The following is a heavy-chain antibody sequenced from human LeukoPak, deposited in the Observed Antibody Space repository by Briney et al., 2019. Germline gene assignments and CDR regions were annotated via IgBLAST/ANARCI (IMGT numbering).Heavy chain of an antibody. CDR2: FFYSDTP. Sequence: PSETLSLTCTVSGGSISSPSYSWGWIRQPPGKGLEWIGSFFYSDTPYYNPSFKSRVTVSVDASKNQFSLKLSSVTAADTAVYYCARHTYWGYQVSWGQGSLVIVSS. CDR1: GGSISSPSYS. CDR3: ARHTYWGYQVS. V-gene: IGHV4-39*01. D-gene: IGHD2-8*02. J-gene: IGHJ5*02.